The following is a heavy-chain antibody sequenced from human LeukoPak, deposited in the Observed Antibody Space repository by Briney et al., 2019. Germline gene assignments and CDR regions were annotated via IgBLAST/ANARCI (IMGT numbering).Heavy chain of an antibody. CDR3: AKDPYDILTGYYWYF. Sequence: PGGSLRLSCAASGFTFSSYAMSWVRQAPGKGLEWVSAISGSGGSTYYADSVKGRFTISRDNPKNTLYLQMNSLRAEDTAVYYCAKDPYDILTGYYWYFWGQGTLVTVSS. D-gene: IGHD3-9*01. CDR2: ISGSGGST. CDR1: GFTFSSYA. J-gene: IGHJ4*02. V-gene: IGHV3-23*01.